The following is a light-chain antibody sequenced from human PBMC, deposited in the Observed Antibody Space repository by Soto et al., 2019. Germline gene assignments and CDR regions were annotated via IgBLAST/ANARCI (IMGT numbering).Light chain of an antibody. CDR3: AAWDDSLNGVV. J-gene: IGLJ2*01. V-gene: IGLV1-44*01. CDR1: SSKIGSNS. CDR2: SSN. Sequence: QSVLTQPPSASGTPGQRVTISCSGSSSKIGSNSVNWYQQLPGTAPKLLMYSSNQRPSGVPDRFSGSKSGTSASLAISGLQSEDEADYYCAAWDDSLNGVVFGGGTKLTVL.